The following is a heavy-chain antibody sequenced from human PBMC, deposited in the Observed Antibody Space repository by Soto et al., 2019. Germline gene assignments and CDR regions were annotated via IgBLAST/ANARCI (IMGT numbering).Heavy chain of an antibody. J-gene: IGHJ4*02. Sequence: GGSLRLSCAASGFTFSSYSMNWVRQAPGKGLEWVSSISSSSSYIYYADSVKGRFTISRDNAKNSLYLQMNSLRAEDTAVYYCAKDATGLFDYWGQGTLVTVSS. V-gene: IGHV3-21*01. CDR2: ISSSSSYI. CDR1: GFTFSSYS. CDR3: AKDATGLFDY. D-gene: IGHD2-15*01.